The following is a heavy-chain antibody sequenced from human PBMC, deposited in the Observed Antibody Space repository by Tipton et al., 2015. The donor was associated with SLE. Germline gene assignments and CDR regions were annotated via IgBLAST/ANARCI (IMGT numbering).Heavy chain of an antibody. CDR1: GFTFSNYA. Sequence: LRLSCAASGFTFSNYAMSWVRQAPGKGLEWVGHIYPGESANYSPSLKSRLSLSVDTSKNQISLRLNSVTAGDTAVYYCARAALLGWNPDYWGQGTAVIVSS. J-gene: IGHJ4*02. V-gene: IGHV4-59*10. CDR2: IYPGESA. CDR3: ARAALLGWNPDY. D-gene: IGHD1-1*01.